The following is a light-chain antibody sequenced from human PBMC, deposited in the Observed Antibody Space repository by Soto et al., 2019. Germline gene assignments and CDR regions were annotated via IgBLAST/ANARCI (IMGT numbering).Light chain of an antibody. Sequence: IQLTQSPSSLSASVGDRVTITCRASQGISSYLAWYQQKPGKAPELLIYAASTLQSGVPSRFSGSGSGTDFTLTISSLQPEDFATYYCHQLNSYPYTFGQGTKLEIK. J-gene: IGKJ2*01. CDR1: QGISSY. CDR3: HQLNSYPYT. V-gene: IGKV1-9*01. CDR2: AAS.